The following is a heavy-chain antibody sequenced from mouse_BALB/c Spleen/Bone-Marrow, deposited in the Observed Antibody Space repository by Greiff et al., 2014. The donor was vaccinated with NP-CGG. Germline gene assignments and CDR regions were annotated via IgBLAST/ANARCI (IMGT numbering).Heavy chain of an antibody. CDR2: IGDGGNYS. J-gene: IGHJ4*01. V-gene: IGHV5-4*02. D-gene: IGHD2-14*01. CDR1: GFTFSDYY. CDR3: SRSRRRYGAMDY. Sequence: EVKLVESGGGLVKPGGSLKLSCAASGFTFSDYYIYWLRQTPEKRLEWVATIGDGGNYSYYPASVKGRFTISRDNAKNTLYLQMSSRKLEYAAIYYCSRSRRRYGAMDYWGQGTSVTVSS.